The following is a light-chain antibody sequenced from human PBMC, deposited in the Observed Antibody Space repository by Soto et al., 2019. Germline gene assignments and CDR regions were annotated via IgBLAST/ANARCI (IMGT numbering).Light chain of an antibody. Sequence: DIQMTQSPSSESASVGDRVTITCRASQGISSWLAWYQKKPGKAPNLLIYATSSLQSGVPSRFSGSESGTDFTLTISSLRPEDCAIYFCQQANSFPITFGQGTRLEIK. V-gene: IGKV1-12*01. CDR2: ATS. J-gene: IGKJ5*01. CDR3: QQANSFPIT. CDR1: QGISSW.